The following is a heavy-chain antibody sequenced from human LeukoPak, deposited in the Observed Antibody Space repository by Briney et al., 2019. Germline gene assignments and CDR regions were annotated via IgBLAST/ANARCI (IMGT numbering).Heavy chain of an antibody. CDR2: IYYTGST. Sequence: PSETLSLTCTVSGGSINSYYWSWIRQPPGKGLEWIGYIYYTGSTNYNPSLKSRVTISVDTSKNQFSLKLSSVTAADTAVYYCARQYSSSWYRGLYYFDYWGQGTLVTVSS. J-gene: IGHJ4*02. CDR1: GGSINSYY. D-gene: IGHD6-13*01. V-gene: IGHV4-59*08. CDR3: ARQYSSSWYRGLYYFDY.